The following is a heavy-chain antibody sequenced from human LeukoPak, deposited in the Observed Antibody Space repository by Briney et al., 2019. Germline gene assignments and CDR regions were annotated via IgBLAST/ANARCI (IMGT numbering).Heavy chain of an antibody. CDR3: ARGGSIAVAGIHYYYGMDV. Sequence: GASVKVSCKASGYTFTGYYMHWVRQAPGQGLEWMGWINPNSGGTNYAQKFQGRVTMTRDTSISTAYMELSRLRSDDTAAYYCARGGSIAVAGIHYYYGMDVWGQGTTVTVSS. CDR2: INPNSGGT. CDR1: GYTFTGYY. J-gene: IGHJ6*02. D-gene: IGHD6-19*01. V-gene: IGHV1-2*02.